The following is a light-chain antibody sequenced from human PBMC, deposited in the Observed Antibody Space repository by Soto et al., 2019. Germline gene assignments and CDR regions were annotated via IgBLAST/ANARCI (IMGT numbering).Light chain of an antibody. CDR3: QSYDSSLSGSV. V-gene: IGLV1-40*01. J-gene: IGLJ3*02. Sequence: QSALTQPPSVSGAPGQRVTISCTGSSSNIGAGYDVHWYQQLPGTAPKLLIPGTSNRPSGVPDRFSGSKSGTSASLAITGLQAEDWADYYCQSYDSSLSGSVFGGGTKLTVL. CDR2: GTS. CDR1: SSNIGAGYD.